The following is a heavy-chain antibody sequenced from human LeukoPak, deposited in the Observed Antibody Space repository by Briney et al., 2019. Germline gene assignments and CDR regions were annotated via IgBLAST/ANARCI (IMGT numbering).Heavy chain of an antibody. CDR1: GYTFSTYG. Sequence: GASVKVSCKSFGYTFSTYGISWLGQPLGQGLEWMGWISTDNGDTAYAQKFQGRVTMTTDTSTGTAYMELRSLRSDDTAVYYCAREGLGELTLDCWGQGTLVTVSS. CDR2: ISTDNGDT. J-gene: IGHJ4*02. CDR3: AREGLGELTLDC. D-gene: IGHD3-16*01. V-gene: IGHV1-18*01.